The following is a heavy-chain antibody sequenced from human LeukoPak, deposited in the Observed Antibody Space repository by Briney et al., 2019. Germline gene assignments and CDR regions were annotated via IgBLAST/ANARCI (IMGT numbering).Heavy chain of an antibody. J-gene: IGHJ5*02. V-gene: IGHV4-39*01. Sequence: PSETLSLTCTVSGGSIRSSYYYWGWIRQPPGKGLEWIGSIYDSGSTYYNPSLKSRVTISVDTSKNQFSLKLNSVTAADTAVYYCARLYTSSPANHWGQGTLVTVSS. D-gene: IGHD6-6*01. CDR3: ARLYTSSPANH. CDR1: GGSIRSSYYY. CDR2: IYDSGST.